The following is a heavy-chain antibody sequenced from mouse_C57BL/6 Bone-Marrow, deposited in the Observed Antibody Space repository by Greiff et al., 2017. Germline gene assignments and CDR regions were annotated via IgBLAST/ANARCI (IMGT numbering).Heavy chain of an antibody. Sequence: QVQLKESVAELVKPGASVKMSCKASGYTFTSYWITWVKQRPGQGLEWIGDIYPSNGGTNYNEKFKSKATLTVDKSSSTAYMQLSSLTSEDSAVYYCARPKSGFITTVVEDYYAMDDWGQGTSVTVSS. J-gene: IGHJ4*01. V-gene: IGHV1-55*01. CDR3: ARPKSGFITTVVEDYYAMDD. CDR1: GYTFTSYW. D-gene: IGHD1-1*01. CDR2: IYPSNGGT.